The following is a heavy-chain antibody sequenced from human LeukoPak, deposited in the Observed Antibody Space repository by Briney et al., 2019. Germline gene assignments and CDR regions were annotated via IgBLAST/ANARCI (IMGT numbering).Heavy chain of an antibody. D-gene: IGHD2-15*01. Sequence: ASVKVSCKASGYTFTGYYMHWVRQAPGQGLEWMGWINPNSGDTNYAQKFQGRVTMTWDTSITTAYMELSRLRSDDTAVYYCARVRTVVAATAAYNWFDPWGQGTLVTVSS. CDR2: INPNSGDT. J-gene: IGHJ5*02. CDR3: ARVRTVVAATAAYNWFDP. V-gene: IGHV1-2*02. CDR1: GYTFTGYY.